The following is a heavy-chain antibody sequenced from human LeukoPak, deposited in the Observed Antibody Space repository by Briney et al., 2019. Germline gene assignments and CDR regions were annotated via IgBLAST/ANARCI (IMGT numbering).Heavy chain of an antibody. CDR1: GYTFTGYH. Sequence: ASVKVSCKASGYTFTGYHMHWVRQAPGQGLEWMGWINPNSGGTNYAQKFQGRVTMTRDTSISTAYMELSRLRSDDTAVYYCARAGVSIAARYNWFDPWGQGTLVTVSS. CDR3: ARAGVSIAARYNWFDP. J-gene: IGHJ5*02. CDR2: INPNSGGT. D-gene: IGHD6-6*01. V-gene: IGHV1-2*02.